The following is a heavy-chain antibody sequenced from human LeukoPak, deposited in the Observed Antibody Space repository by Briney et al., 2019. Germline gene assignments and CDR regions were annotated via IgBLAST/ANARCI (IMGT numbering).Heavy chain of an antibody. CDR3: AKAGYYYDSSGYYYS. CDR2: ISGSGGSA. Sequence: GGSLRLSCAASGFTFSSYAMSWVRQAPGKGLEWVSAISGSGGSAYYADSVKGRFTISRDNSKNTLYLQMNSLRAEDTAVYYCAKAGYYYDSSGYYYSWGQGTLVTVSS. V-gene: IGHV3-23*01. D-gene: IGHD3-22*01. CDR1: GFTFSSYA. J-gene: IGHJ4*02.